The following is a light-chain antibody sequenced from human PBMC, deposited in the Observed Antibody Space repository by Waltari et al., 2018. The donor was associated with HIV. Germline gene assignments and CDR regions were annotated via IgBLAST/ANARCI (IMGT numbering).Light chain of an antibody. CDR2: LDS. CDR1: QSLLHSNGFNY. Sequence: DIVMTQSPLSLPVTPGEPASISCRSSQSLLHSNGFNYLDWYLQKPEQSPQLLIYLDSNRAPGVPDRFSGSGSGTDFTLKISRVEAEDVGVYYCMQALQTPPAFGQGTKLEIK. CDR3: MQALQTPPA. J-gene: IGKJ2*01. V-gene: IGKV2-28*01.